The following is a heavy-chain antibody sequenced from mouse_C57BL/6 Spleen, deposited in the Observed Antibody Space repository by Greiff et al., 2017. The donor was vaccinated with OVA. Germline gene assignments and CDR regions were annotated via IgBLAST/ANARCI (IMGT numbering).Heavy chain of an antibody. J-gene: IGHJ4*01. V-gene: IGHV1-7*01. CDR1: GYTFTSYW. CDR2: INPSSGYT. Sequence: VKLMESGAELAKPGASVKLSCKASGYTFTSYWMHWVKQRHGQGLEWIGYINPSSGYTKYNQKFKDKATLTADKSSSTAYMQLSSLTYEDSAVYYCARSPITTVVATDYAMDYWGQGTSVTVSS. D-gene: IGHD1-1*01. CDR3: ARSPITTVVATDYAMDY.